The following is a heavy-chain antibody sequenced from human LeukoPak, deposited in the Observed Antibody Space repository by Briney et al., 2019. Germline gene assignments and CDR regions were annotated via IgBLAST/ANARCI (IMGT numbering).Heavy chain of an antibody. CDR1: GGSISSYY. D-gene: IGHD2/OR15-2a*01. J-gene: IGHJ4*02. V-gene: IGHV4-59*12. CDR3: ASIPLSSESFDY. Sequence: SETLSLTCTVSGGSISSYYWSWIRQPPGKGLEWIGYIYYSGSTNYNPSLKSRVTISIDTSKNQFSLKLSSVTAADTAVYYCASIPLSSESFDYWGQGTQVTVSS. CDR2: IYYSGST.